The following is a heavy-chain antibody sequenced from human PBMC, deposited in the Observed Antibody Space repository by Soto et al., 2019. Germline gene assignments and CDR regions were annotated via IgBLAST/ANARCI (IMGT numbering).Heavy chain of an antibody. V-gene: IGHV3-74*01. J-gene: IGHJ4*02. D-gene: IGHD5-12*01. CDR3: ARDVSGYDSLAFDY. Sequence: EVQLVESGGGSVQPGGSLRLSCAVSGFNFNTYWMHWVRQAPGEGLVWVSRIKSDGSSTSYADSVKGRFTISRDNAKNTLFLQMNSLGAEDTAVYYCARDVSGYDSLAFDYWGQGTLVTVSS. CDR2: IKSDGSST. CDR1: GFNFNTYW.